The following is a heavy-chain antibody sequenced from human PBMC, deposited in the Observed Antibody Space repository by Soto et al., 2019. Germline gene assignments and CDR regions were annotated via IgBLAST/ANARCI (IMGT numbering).Heavy chain of an antibody. D-gene: IGHD2-15*01. CDR3: AKGALGYCSGGSCYSIDWYFDL. CDR1: GFTFSSYG. Sequence: GGSLRLSCAASGFTFSSYGMHWVRQAPGKGLEWVAVISYDGSNKYYADSVKGRFTISRDNSKNTLYLQMNSLRAEDTAVYYCAKGALGYCSGGSCYSIDWYFDLWGRGTLVTVSS. CDR2: ISYDGSNK. V-gene: IGHV3-30*18. J-gene: IGHJ2*01.